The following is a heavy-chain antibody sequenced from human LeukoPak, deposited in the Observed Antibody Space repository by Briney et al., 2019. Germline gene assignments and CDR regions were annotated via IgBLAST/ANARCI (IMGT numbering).Heavy chain of an antibody. Sequence: PGGSLRLSCAASGFTFSSYAMTWVRQAPGKGLEWVSVIGSGGDTYYADSVKGRFTISRDISKNTLYLQMNSLRAEDTAVYYCATSRTFDYWGQGTLVTVSS. CDR3: ATSRTFDY. CDR1: GFTFSSYA. CDR2: IGSGGDT. D-gene: IGHD1-1*01. J-gene: IGHJ4*02. V-gene: IGHV3-23*01.